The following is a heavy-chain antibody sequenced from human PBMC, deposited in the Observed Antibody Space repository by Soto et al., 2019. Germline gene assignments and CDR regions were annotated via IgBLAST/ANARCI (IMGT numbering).Heavy chain of an antibody. CDR1: GYTFTGYY. Sequence: ASVKVSCKASGYTFTGYYMHWVRQAPGQGLEWMGWINPNSGGTNYAQKFQGWVTMTRDTSISTAYMELSRLRSDDTAVYYCARDPSAGYSGYAGAFDIWGQGTMVTVSS. V-gene: IGHV1-2*04. CDR2: INPNSGGT. D-gene: IGHD5-12*01. CDR3: ARDPSAGYSGYAGAFDI. J-gene: IGHJ3*02.